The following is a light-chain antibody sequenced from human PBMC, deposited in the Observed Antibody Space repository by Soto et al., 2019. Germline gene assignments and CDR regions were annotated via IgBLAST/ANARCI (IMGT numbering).Light chain of an antibody. J-gene: IGKJ4*01. CDR1: QSVRSS. V-gene: IGKV3-15*01. CDR2: GAS. Sequence: IVMAQSPGTLSVSPGERATLSCRASQSVRSSYLAWYQQKPGQAPRLLIHGASTRATAIPARFSGSGSGTEFTLAISSLQSEDFAVYYCQQYSNWPLTFGGGTKVDIK. CDR3: QQYSNWPLT.